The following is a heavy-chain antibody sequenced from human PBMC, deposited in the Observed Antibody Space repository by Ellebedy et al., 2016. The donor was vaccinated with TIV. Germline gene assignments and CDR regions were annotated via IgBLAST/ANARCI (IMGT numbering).Heavy chain of an antibody. Sequence: GESLKISCAASGFTFSDYDMNWVRQAPGKGLEWVSVISESGAKTYYIDSVKGRFTISRDNAKNSLYLQMNSLRAEDTAVYYCAGRAYNWNDGSLFDYWGQGTLVTVSS. CDR1: GFTFSDYD. CDR2: ISESGAKT. J-gene: IGHJ4*02. D-gene: IGHD1-1*01. CDR3: AGRAYNWNDGSLFDY. V-gene: IGHV3-23*01.